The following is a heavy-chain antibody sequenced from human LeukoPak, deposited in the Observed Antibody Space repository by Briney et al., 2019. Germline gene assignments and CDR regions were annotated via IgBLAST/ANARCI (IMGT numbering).Heavy chain of an antibody. CDR2: IIPIFGTA. V-gene: IGHV1-69*06. Sequence: SVKVPCKASGGTFSSYAISWVRQAPGQGLEWMGGIIPIFGTANYAQKFQGRVTITAYKSTSTAYMELSSLRSEDTAVYYCAREEVGATTGSDYWGQGTLVTVSS. D-gene: IGHD1-26*01. CDR1: GGTFSSYA. CDR3: AREEVGATTGSDY. J-gene: IGHJ4*02.